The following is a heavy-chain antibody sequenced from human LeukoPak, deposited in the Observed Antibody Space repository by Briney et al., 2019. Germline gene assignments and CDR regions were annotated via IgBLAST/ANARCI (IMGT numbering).Heavy chain of an antibody. CDR2: ISGSGGST. D-gene: IGHD3-10*01. Sequence: GGSLRLSCAASGFTFSGAWMHWVRQAPGKGLEWVSAISGSGGSTYYADSVKGRFTISRDNSKNTLYLQMNSLRAEDTAVYYCAKDSFLRGTPWSWGQGTLVTVSS. J-gene: IGHJ5*02. CDR1: GFTFSGAW. CDR3: AKDSFLRGTPWS. V-gene: IGHV3-23*01.